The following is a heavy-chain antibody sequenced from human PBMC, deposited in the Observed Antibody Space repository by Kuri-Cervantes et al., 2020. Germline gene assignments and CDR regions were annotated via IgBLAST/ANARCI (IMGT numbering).Heavy chain of an antibody. CDR1: GFTFNSHP. Sequence: GESLKISCSASGFTFNSHPMTWVRQVSGKGLEWVSAIRGGNTYYTDSVKGRFTISRDNSRNTLYLQMNSLRAEDTAVYYCARGGLYTKSSSWPFGNYWGQGTLVTVSS. V-gene: IGHV3-23*01. CDR2: IRGGNT. D-gene: IGHD6-13*01. CDR3: ARGGLYTKSSSWPFGNY. J-gene: IGHJ4*02.